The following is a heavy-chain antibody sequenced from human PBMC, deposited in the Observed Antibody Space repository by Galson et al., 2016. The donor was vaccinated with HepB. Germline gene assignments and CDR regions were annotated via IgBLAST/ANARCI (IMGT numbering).Heavy chain of an antibody. CDR2: INHSGQT. J-gene: IGHJ6*02. CDR3: ARRGAAVGTAVLYYYYGIEV. CDR1: GGSFSAYS. D-gene: IGHD6-13*01. Sequence: SETLSLTCAVFGGSFSAYSWTWIRQPPGKGLDWVGEINHSGQTRSSPSLKSRVTITIETSKSQFSLKLTSVTAADPAVDSCARRGAAVGTAVLYYYYGIEVWVQGTTVTVSS. V-gene: IGHV4-34*01.